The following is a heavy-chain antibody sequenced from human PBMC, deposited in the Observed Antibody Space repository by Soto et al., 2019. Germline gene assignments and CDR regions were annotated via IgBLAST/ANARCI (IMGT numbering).Heavy chain of an antibody. D-gene: IGHD1-1*01. CDR1: GRIFSSFP. Sequence: QVQVVQSGAEVKKPGSSVKISCKASGRIFSSFPTSWVRQVPGQGLEWMGGVISASVSVTYAPQFQGRVTITAVTSAGIGYPALTSLTTEDTAIYYCAKVASRDGYNFVLDQWGPGTMVSVSS. V-gene: IGHV1-69*06. CDR3: AKVASRDGYNFVLDQ. J-gene: IGHJ1*01. CDR2: VISASVSV.